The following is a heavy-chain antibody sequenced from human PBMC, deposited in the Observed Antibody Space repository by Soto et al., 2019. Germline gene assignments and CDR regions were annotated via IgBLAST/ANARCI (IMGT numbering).Heavy chain of an antibody. Sequence: PTLVDPPETLTVTCTVSCFSLIKGMLGVSWVRHPPGKALEWLAHIFSNDDKSYSTSLKSRLTISKDTSRSQVVLTMTNMDPVDSATYYCAVIKDCSRTACYLAWLDHWGQRTVVT. CDR2: IFSNDDK. J-gene: IGHJ5*02. V-gene: IGHV2-26*01. CDR1: CFSLIKGMLG. D-gene: IGHD2-2*01. CDR3: AVIKDCSRTACYLAWLDH.